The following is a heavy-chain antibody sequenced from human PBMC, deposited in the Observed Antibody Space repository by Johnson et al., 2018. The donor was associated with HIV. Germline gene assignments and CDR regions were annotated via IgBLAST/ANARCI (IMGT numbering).Heavy chain of an antibody. CDR3: ARDRYSSSSGAFDI. J-gene: IGHJ3*02. D-gene: IGHD6-6*01. CDR2: IWYDGSNK. V-gene: IGHV3-33*01. CDR1: GFTFSSYG. Sequence: QVLLVESGGGVVQPGRSLRLSCAASGFTFSSYGMHWVRQAPGKGLEWVAVIWYDGSNKYYADSVKGRFTISRDNSKNTLYLQMNSLRAEDTALYYCARDRYSSSSGAFDIWGQGTMVTVSS.